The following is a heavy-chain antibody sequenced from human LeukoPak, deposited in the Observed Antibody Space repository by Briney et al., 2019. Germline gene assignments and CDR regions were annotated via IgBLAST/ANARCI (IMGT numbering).Heavy chain of an antibody. Sequence: ASVKVSCKVSGDTLAELSIHWVRQAPGQGLEWMGGFDPEVGETIYAQKFQGRVTMTEDTSTDTANLELSGRYSDDTAVYYCATLRGGTYLDYWGQGTLVTVSS. J-gene: IGHJ4*02. CDR3: ATLRGGTYLDY. D-gene: IGHD3-10*01. CDR1: GDTLAELS. CDR2: FDPEVGET. V-gene: IGHV1-24*01.